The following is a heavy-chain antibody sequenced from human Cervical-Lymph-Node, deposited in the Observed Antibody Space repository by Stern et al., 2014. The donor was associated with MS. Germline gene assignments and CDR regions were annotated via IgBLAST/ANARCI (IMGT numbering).Heavy chain of an antibody. CDR3: AREPYGSYYGMDV. D-gene: IGHD4-17*01. J-gene: IGHJ6*02. CDR2: INTGNGDT. CDR1: GYSLTSYV. Sequence: QMQLVQSGAEVKKPGASVKVSCKASGYSLTSYVMHWVHQAPGQRLEWIGWINTGNGDTRYSQNFQGRVTITTDTSASTAYMELSSLRSEDTAVYYCAREPYGSYYGMDVWGQGTTVTVSS. V-gene: IGHV1-3*04.